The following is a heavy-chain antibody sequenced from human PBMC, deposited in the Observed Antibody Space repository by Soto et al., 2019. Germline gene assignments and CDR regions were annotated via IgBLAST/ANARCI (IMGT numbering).Heavy chain of an antibody. D-gene: IGHD6-6*01. CDR3: ARGGQLAHFDN. CDR1: GYTFTTYA. CDR2: INAGNGDT. V-gene: IGHV1-3*01. Sequence: QVQLVQSGAEVKKPGAAVKVSCKASGYTFTTYAMHWVRQAPGQRLEWMGWINAGNGDTRYSQKFQGRVTITRDTSASTADMELSSLRSEDTAVYSCARGGQLAHFDNWGQGTLVTVSS. J-gene: IGHJ4*02.